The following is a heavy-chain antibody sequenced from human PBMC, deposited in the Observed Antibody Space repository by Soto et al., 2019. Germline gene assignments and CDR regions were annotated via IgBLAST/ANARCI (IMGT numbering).Heavy chain of an antibody. J-gene: IGHJ6*02. Sequence: QVQLQESGPGLVKPSQTLSLTCTVSGGSISSGGYYWSWIRQHPGKGLEWIGYIYYRGSTYYNPSLKSRVTISVDTSKNQFSLKLSSVTAADTAVYYCATRVANCSSTSCSRRYYYYGMDVWGQGTTVTVSS. CDR2: IYYRGST. V-gene: IGHV4-31*03. D-gene: IGHD2-2*01. CDR3: ATRVANCSSTSCSRRYYYYGMDV. CDR1: GGSISSGGYY.